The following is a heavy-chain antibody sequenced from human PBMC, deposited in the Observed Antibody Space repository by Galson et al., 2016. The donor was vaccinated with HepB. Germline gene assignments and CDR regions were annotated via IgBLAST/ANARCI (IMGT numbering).Heavy chain of an antibody. Sequence: SLRLSCAVSRFTFGSYAMSWVRQAPGKGLEWVSSISDNAGSTYYADSVKGRFTISRDNSKNTLYLQMNSLRAEDTAVYYCAKDKTELRYSDWQSFGAFHMWGQGTMVTVS. D-gene: IGHD3-9*01. CDR1: RFTFGSYA. J-gene: IGHJ3*02. CDR3: AKDKTELRYSDWQSFGAFHM. CDR2: ISDNAGST. V-gene: IGHV3-23*01.